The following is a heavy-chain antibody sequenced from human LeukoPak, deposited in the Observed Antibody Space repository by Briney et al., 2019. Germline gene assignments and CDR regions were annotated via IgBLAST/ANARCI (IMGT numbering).Heavy chain of an antibody. V-gene: IGHV4-4*09. D-gene: IGHD2-2*01. CDR1: GGPISSYF. CDR2: TYTTRTT. J-gene: IGHJ3*02. CDR3: AGPGSTTPGAFYI. Sequence: SEPLSLTCTVSGGPISSYFWTCLRQPPGKALEWTVYTYTTRTTDYIPSLWKQVSISVNSPKNRVPLKLTSVTAADAAVYYCAGPGSTTPGAFYIWSQETMVTVPS.